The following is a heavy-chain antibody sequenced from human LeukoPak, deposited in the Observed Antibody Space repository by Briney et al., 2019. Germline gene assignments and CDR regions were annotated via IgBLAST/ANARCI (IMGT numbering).Heavy chain of an antibody. J-gene: IGHJ6*03. Sequence: SETLSLTCAVSGGSISSSKWWSWVRQTPGKGLEWIGEIYHSGSTNYNPSLKSRVTISVDKSKNQFSLKLTSVTAADTAVYYCAGSKSYDSYMDVWGKGTTVTVSS. D-gene: IGHD1-26*01. V-gene: IGHV4-4*02. CDR2: IYHSGST. CDR1: GGSISSSKW. CDR3: AGSKSYDSYMDV.